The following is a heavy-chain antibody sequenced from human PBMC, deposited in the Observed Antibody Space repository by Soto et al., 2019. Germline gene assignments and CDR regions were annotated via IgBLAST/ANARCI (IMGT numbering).Heavy chain of an antibody. J-gene: IGHJ6*02. CDR2: IYYSGST. CDR1: GGSISSAGYY. CDR3: ARVSSASYFETYYYYGMDV. D-gene: IGHD3-10*01. Sequence: SETLSLTCTVSGGSISSAGYYWCWIRQHPGKGLEWIGYIYYSGSTYYNPSLKSRVTISVDTSKNQFSLKLSSVTAADTAVYYCARVSSASYFETYYYYGMDVWGQGTTVTVS. V-gene: IGHV4-31*03.